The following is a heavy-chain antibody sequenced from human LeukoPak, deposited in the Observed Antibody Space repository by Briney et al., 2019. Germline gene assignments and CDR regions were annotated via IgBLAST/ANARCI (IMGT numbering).Heavy chain of an antibody. D-gene: IGHD3-10*01. CDR2: ISSSSSYI. Sequence: GGSLRLSCAASGFTFSSYSMNWVRQAPGKGLGWVSSISSSSSYIYYADSVKGRFTISRDNAKNSLYLQMNSLRAEDTAVYYCARGDYYGSGSYYNVDYRGQGTLVTVSS. CDR1: GFTFSSYS. J-gene: IGHJ4*02. CDR3: ARGDYYGSGSYYNVDY. V-gene: IGHV3-21*01.